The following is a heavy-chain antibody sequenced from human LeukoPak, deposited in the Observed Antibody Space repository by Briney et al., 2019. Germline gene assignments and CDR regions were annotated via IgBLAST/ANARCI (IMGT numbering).Heavy chain of an antibody. CDR1: GFTFSSYW. CDR2: IKQDGSEK. J-gene: IGHJ4*02. Sequence: GGSPRLSCAASGFTFSSYWMGWVRQAPGKGLEWVANIKQDGSEKYYVDSVKGRFTISRDNAKNSLYLQMNSLRAEDTAVYYCARDSPSAITSGGIDYWGQGTLVTVSS. CDR3: ARDSPSAITSGGIDY. V-gene: IGHV3-7*01. D-gene: IGHD1-20*01.